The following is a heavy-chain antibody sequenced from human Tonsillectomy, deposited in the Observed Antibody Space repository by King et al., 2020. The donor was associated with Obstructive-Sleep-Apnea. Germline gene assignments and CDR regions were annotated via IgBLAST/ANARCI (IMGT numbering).Heavy chain of an antibody. V-gene: IGHV4-39*07. CDR3: ARNVKLWFGELGYYFDY. CDR1: GGSISSSSYY. J-gene: IGHJ4*02. CDR2: VYYSWST. Sequence: QLQESGPGLVKPSETLSLTCTVSGGSISSSSYYLGWIRQPPGKGLEWMGSVYYSWSTYYNPSLKSRVTISVDTSKNQFSLKLSSMTAADTAVYYCARNVKLWFGELGYYFDYWGQGTLVTVSS. D-gene: IGHD3-10*01.